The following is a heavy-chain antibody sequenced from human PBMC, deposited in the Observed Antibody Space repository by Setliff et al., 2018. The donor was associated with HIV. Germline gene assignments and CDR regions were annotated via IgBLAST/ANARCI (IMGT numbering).Heavy chain of an antibody. V-gene: IGHV1-58*01. D-gene: IGHD1-26*01. CDR1: GYTFTSSA. CDR3: AAGYSSIVGTDFDY. CDR2: IVVGSGNT. J-gene: IGHJ4*02. Sequence: SVKVSCKASGYTFTSSAVQWVRQARGQRLEWIGWIVVGSGNTNYAQKFQERVTITRDMSTSTAYMELSSLRSEDTAVYYCAAGYSSIVGTDFDYWGQGTLVTVSS.